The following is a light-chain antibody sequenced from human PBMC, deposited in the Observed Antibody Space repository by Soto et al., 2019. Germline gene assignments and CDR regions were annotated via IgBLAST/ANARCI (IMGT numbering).Light chain of an antibody. J-gene: IGKJ1*01. CDR1: QGIRND. Sequence: IHMTHAPSSLSASLGDIVTITCRASQGIRNDLGWYQQKPGKAPKLLIYAASSLQSGVPSRFSGSGSGTDFTLTISSLQPEDFATYYCQQSYSTLPTFGQGTKVDIK. V-gene: IGKV1-39*01. CDR2: AAS. CDR3: QQSYSTLPT.